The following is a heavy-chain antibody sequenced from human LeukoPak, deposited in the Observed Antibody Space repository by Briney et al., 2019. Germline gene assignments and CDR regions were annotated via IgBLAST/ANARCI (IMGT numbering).Heavy chain of an antibody. CDR3: ARGNDYGANSGVFDY. Sequence: SETLSLTCTVSGGSISSSSYYWSWIRQPPGKGLEWIAYIYYSGSSNYNPSLKSRVTISLDTSKNQFSLKLRSVTAADTAIYYCARGNDYGANSGVFDYWGQGTLVTVSS. D-gene: IGHD4-23*01. J-gene: IGHJ4*02. CDR1: GGSISSSSYY. V-gene: IGHV4-61*01. CDR2: IYYSGSS.